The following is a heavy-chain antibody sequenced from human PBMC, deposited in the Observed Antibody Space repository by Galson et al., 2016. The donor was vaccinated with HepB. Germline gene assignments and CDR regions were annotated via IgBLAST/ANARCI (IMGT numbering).Heavy chain of an antibody. CDR3: ARGAGYGSGSHFDY. Sequence: SLRLSCAASGFTFSSYGMHWVRRAPGKGLEWMAVIWYDGSNKYYADSVKGRFTISRDNSKNALYLQMNSLRAEDTAVYYCARGAGYGSGSHFDYWGQGTLVTVSS. CDR2: IWYDGSNK. D-gene: IGHD3-10*01. CDR1: GFTFSSYG. J-gene: IGHJ4*02. V-gene: IGHV3-33*01.